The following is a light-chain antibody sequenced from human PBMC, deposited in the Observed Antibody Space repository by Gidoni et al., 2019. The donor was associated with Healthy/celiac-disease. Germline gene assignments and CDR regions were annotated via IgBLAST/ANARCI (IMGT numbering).Light chain of an antibody. CDR1: QTVTTY. J-gene: IGKJ5*01. CDR2: DAS. Sequence: EIVLTQSPATLSLSPGERATLSCMASQTVTTYLAWYQQKPGQAPRLLIYDASNRATGIPARFSGSGSGTDFTLTISSLEPEDFAVYYCQQRSNWPENTFGQXTRLEIE. CDR3: QQRSNWPENT. V-gene: IGKV3-11*01.